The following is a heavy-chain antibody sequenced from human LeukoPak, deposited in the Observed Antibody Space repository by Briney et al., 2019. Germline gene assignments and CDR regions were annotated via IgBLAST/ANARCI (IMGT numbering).Heavy chain of an antibody. Sequence: PGGSLRLSCAASGFTFSSYSMNWVRQAPGKGLEWVSYISSSSSTIYYADSVKGRFTISRDNAKNSLYLQMNSLRAGDTAVYYCARDTVGATDYWGQGTLVTVSS. V-gene: IGHV3-48*01. CDR1: GFTFSSYS. J-gene: IGHJ4*02. CDR2: ISSSSSTI. D-gene: IGHD1-26*01. CDR3: ARDTVGATDY.